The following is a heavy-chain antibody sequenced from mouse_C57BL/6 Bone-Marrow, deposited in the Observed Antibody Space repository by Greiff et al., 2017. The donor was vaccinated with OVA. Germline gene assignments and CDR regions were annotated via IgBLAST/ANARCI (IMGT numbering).Heavy chain of an antibody. CDR2: IDPSDSYT. D-gene: IGHD1-1*01. Sequence: QVQLQQPGAELVRPGTSVKLSCKASGYTFTSYWMHWVKQRPGQGLEWIGVIDPSDSYTNYNQKFKGKATLTVDTSSSTAYMQLSSLTSEDSAVYYCANDYGSKDYWGQGTTLTVSS. V-gene: IGHV1-59*01. CDR3: ANDYGSKDY. J-gene: IGHJ2*01. CDR1: GYTFTSYW.